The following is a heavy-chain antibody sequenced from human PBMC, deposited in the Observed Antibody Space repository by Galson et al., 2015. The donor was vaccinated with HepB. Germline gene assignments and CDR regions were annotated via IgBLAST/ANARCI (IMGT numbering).Heavy chain of an antibody. CDR2: ISYDGSNK. V-gene: IGHV3-30*04. CDR3: ARDGTSGDYGGEGHDY. Sequence: SLRLSCAASGFTFSSYAMHWVRQAPGKGLEWVAVISYDGSNKYYADSVKGRFTISRDNSKNTLYLQMNSLRAEDTAVYYCARDGTSGDYGGEGHDYWGQGTLVTVSS. CDR1: GFTFSSYA. D-gene: IGHD4-17*01. J-gene: IGHJ4*02.